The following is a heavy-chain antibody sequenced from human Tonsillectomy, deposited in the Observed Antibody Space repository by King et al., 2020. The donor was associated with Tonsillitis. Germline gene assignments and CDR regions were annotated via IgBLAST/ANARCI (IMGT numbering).Heavy chain of an antibody. D-gene: IGHD3-22*01. CDR2: IYYSGST. CDR1: GGSISSSSYY. Sequence: QLQESGPGLVKPSETLSLTCTVSGGSISSSSYYWGWIRQPQGQGLEWIGSIYYSGSTYYNPSLKSRVTLSVDTSNNHFSLKLSSVTAADTVVYYCERRSRLGIYYFDYWGQGTLVTVSS. V-gene: IGHV4-39*01. CDR3: ERRSRLGIYYFDY. J-gene: IGHJ4*02.